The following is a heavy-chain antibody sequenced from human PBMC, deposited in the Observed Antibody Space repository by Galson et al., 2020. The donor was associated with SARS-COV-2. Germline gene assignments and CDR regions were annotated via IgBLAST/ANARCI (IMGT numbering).Heavy chain of an antibody. CDR1: GFTVGSRW. CDR3: LREGDTIYPDY. J-gene: IGHJ4*02. CDR2: IDAAGNP. V-gene: IGHV3-53*01. Sequence: VGSLRLSCAASGFTVGSRWISWVRRAPGKGLEWVSLIDAAGNPFYADSIKGRFTISRDNSRNIVFLQMTSLRAVDTAVYYCLREGDTIYPDYWGPGTLVTVSS. D-gene: IGHD3-10*01.